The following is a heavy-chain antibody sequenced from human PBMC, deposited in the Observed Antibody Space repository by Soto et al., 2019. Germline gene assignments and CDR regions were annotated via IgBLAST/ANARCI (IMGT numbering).Heavy chain of an antibody. Sequence: ASVKVSCKVSGYTLTELSMHWVRQAPGKGLEWMGGFDPEDGETIYAQKFQGRVTMTEDTSTDTAYMELSSLRSEDTAVYYCATAVRRRYYYDSSGYFNWFDPWGQGTLVTVSS. CDR3: ATAVRRRYYYDSSGYFNWFDP. CDR1: GYTLTELS. V-gene: IGHV1-24*01. D-gene: IGHD3-22*01. CDR2: FDPEDGET. J-gene: IGHJ5*02.